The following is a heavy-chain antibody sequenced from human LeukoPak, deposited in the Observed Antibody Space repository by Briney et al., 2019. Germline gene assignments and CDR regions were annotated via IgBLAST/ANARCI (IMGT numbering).Heavy chain of an antibody. CDR2: IYYSGST. CDR3: ASSRGDGCENPYSFDY. Sequence: SETLSLTCTVSGGSISSYYWSWIRQPPGKGLEWIGYIYYSGSTNYNPSLKSRVTISVDTSKNQFSLKLSSVTAADTAVYYCASSRGDGCENPYSFDYWGQGTLVTVSS. V-gene: IGHV4-59*08. D-gene: IGHD5-24*01. CDR1: GGSISSYY. J-gene: IGHJ4*02.